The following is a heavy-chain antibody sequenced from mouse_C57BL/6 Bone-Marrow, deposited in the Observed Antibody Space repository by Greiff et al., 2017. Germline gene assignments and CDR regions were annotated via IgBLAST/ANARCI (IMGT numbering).Heavy chain of an antibody. CDR1: GYAFSSYW. Sequence: VQLQQSGAELVKPGASVKISCKASGYAFSSYWMNWVKQRPGKGLEWIGQIYPGDGDTNYNGKFKGKATLTADKSSSTAYMQLSSLTSEDAAVESCAREGFITTVVGSHDWGQATTLTVSS. J-gene: IGHJ2*01. CDR3: AREGFITTVVGSHD. V-gene: IGHV1-80*01. D-gene: IGHD1-1*01. CDR2: IYPGDGDT.